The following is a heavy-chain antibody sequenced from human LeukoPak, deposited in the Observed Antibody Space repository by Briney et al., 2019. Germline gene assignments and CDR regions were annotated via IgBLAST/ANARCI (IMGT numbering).Heavy chain of an antibody. CDR3: TRSTYCNSTSCYPGAFDI. Sequence: QPGGSLRLSCAASGFSFRNYDMHWVRQPTGKGLEWVSAIGTVGDTFYPDSVKGRFTISRDNAKNFLYLQMKSLRAGDTAVYYCTRSTYCNSTSCYPGAFDIWGQGTMVTVSA. J-gene: IGHJ3*02. V-gene: IGHV3-13*01. CDR1: GFSFRNYD. CDR2: IGTVGDT. D-gene: IGHD2-2*01.